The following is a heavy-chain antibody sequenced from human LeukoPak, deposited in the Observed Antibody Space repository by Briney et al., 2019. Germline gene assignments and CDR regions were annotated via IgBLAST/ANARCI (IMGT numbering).Heavy chain of an antibody. V-gene: IGHV4-34*01. D-gene: IGHD6-19*01. J-gene: IGHJ3*02. Sequence: SETLSLTCAVYGGSFSGYYWSWIRQPPGKGLEWIGEINHSGSTNYNPSLKSRVTISVDTSKNQFSLKLSSVTAADTAVYYCARRRQWLAKPAFDIWGQGTMVTVSS. CDR1: GGSFSGYY. CDR3: ARRRQWLAKPAFDI. CDR2: INHSGST.